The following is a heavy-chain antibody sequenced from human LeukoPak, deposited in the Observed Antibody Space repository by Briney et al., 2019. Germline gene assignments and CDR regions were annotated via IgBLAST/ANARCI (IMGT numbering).Heavy chain of an antibody. CDR2: IIPIFGTA. CDR3: ARPSFKKDYYGMDV. Sequence: ASVKVSCKASGGTFSSYAISWARQAPGQGLEWKGGIIPIFGTANYAQKFQGRVTITADESTSTAYMELSSLRSEDTAVYYCARPSFKKDYYGMDVWGQGTTVTVSS. CDR1: GGTFSSYA. J-gene: IGHJ6*02. V-gene: IGHV1-69*13.